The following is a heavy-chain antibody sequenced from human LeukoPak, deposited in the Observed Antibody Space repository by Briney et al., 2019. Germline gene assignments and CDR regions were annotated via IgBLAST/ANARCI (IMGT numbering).Heavy chain of an antibody. CDR1: GGSISSGGYY. D-gene: IGHD5-12*01. V-gene: IGHV4-39*07. J-gene: IGHJ4*02. CDR2: LYYSGTT. Sequence: SQTLSLTCTVSGGSISSGGYYWSWIPQPPGKGLEWIVSLYYSGTTYYNPSLQSRVTISADKSKNQFSLRLSPVTAADTAVYYCARASEEWLRPFDSWGQGTLVTVSS. CDR3: ARASEEWLRPFDS.